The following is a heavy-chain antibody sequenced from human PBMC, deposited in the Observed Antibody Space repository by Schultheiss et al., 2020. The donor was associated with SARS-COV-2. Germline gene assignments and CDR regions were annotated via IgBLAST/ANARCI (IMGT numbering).Heavy chain of an antibody. D-gene: IGHD5-18*01. J-gene: IGHJ6*02. V-gene: IGHV4-4*07. CDR1: GGSISSYY. Sequence: SQTLSLTCTVSGGSISSYYWSWIRQPAGKGLEWIGRIYTSGSTNYNPSLKSRVTISVDTSKNQFSLKLSSVTAADTAVYYCARAGWLIGYYYYGMDVWGQGTTVTVSS. CDR3: ARAGWLIGYYYYGMDV. CDR2: IYTSGST.